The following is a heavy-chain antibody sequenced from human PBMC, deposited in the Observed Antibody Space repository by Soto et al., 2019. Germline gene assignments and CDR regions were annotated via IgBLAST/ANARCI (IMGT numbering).Heavy chain of an antibody. CDR1: GFTFSYYP. V-gene: IGHV3-30*04. J-gene: IGHJ6*02. CDR2: ISFDGSNK. Sequence: QMQLVESGGGAVQPGRSLRLSCAASGFTFSYYPMHWVRQAPGKGLEWVAVISFDGSNKYYADSVKGRFTISRDNSNNTLYQQVKSPRGKNTAVYYCARVPGGIVAIRYNYPLDGREPLSDVDVWGQGTTVTVSS. CDR3: ARVPGGIVAIRYNYPLDGREPLSDVDV. D-gene: IGHD2-21*01.